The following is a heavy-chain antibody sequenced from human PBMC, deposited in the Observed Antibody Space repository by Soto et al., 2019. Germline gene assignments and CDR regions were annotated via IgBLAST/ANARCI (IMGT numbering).Heavy chain of an antibody. J-gene: IGHJ4*02. Sequence: EVQLLESGGGLVQPGGSLRLSCAASGFTVSTKYMSWVRQAPGKGLEWVSVIYSGGSTFYADSVRGRFTISRDNSKNKVNLQMNSLSAEDTAVYYCARDPGAADYWVQGTMITVSS. D-gene: IGHD7-27*01. CDR1: GFTVSTKY. CDR2: IYSGGST. CDR3: ARDPGAADY. V-gene: IGHV3-66*01.